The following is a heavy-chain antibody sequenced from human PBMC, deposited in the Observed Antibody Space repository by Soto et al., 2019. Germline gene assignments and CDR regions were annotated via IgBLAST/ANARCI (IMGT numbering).Heavy chain of an antibody. CDR3: ASGLVGYCNSSSCNDYRFDP. Sequence: EVQLLESGGGLVQPGGSLRLSCAASGFTFSSFAMSWVRQAPGKGLEWVSAITGSGDATFYADSVRGRFTISRDNSKNTLYLQRNSLGAEDTALYYCASGLVGYCNSSSCNDYRFDPWGQGTLVTVSS. D-gene: IGHD2-2*01. CDR1: GFTFSSFA. CDR2: ITGSGDAT. J-gene: IGHJ5*02. V-gene: IGHV3-23*01.